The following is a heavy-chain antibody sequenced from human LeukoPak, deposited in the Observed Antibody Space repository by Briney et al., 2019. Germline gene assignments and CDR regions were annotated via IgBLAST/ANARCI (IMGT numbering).Heavy chain of an antibody. CDR2: IYYSGST. CDR1: GGSISSSSYY. Sequence: SETLSLTCTVSGGSISSSSYYWGWIRQPPGKGLEWIGSIYYSGSTYYNPSLKSRVTISVDTSKNQFSLKLSSVTAADTAVYYCANQEWLRFNLNAFDIWGQGTMVTVSS. D-gene: IGHD5-12*01. V-gene: IGHV4-39*07. J-gene: IGHJ3*02. CDR3: ANQEWLRFNLNAFDI.